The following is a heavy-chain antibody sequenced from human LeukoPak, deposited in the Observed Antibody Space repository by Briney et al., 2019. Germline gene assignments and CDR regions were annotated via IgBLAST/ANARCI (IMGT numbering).Heavy chain of an antibody. CDR3: AREDDCSGSYVCLYYFDY. CDR2: IYTSGST. D-gene: IGHD1-26*01. CDR1: GCSISSYY. J-gene: IGHJ4*02. Sequence: SETLSLTCTVSGCSISSYYWSWIRQPAGKGLEWIGRIYTSGSTNYNPSLKSRVTMSVDTSKNQFSLKLSSVTAADTAVYYCAREDDCSGSYVCLYYFDYWGQGTLVTVSS. V-gene: IGHV4-4*07.